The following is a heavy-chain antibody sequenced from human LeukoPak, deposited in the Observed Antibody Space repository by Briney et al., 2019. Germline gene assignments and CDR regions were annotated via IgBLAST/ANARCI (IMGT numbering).Heavy chain of an antibody. CDR3: ATESRHSSGYFGYFQH. D-gene: IGHD3-22*01. CDR1: GYTFTDYY. CDR2: VDPEDGET. Sequence: ASVKVSCXVSGYTFTDYYMHWVQQAPGKGLEWMGLVDPEDGETIYAEKFQGRVTITADTSADTAYMELSSLRSEDTAVYYCATESRHSSGYFGYFQHWGQGTLVTVSS. V-gene: IGHV1-69-2*01. J-gene: IGHJ1*01.